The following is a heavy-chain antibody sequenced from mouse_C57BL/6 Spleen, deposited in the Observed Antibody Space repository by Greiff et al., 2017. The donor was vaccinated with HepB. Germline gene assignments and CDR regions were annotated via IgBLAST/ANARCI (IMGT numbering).Heavy chain of an antibody. Sequence: EVKLMESEGGLVQPGSSMKLSCTASGFTFSDYYMAWVRQVPEKGLEWVANINYDGSSTYYLDSLKSRFIISRDNAKNILYLQMSSLKSEDTATYYCARDQAYYSNYHWYFDVWGTGTTVTVSS. CDR2: INYDGSST. CDR3: ARDQAYYSNYHWYFDV. CDR1: GFTFSDYY. J-gene: IGHJ1*03. D-gene: IGHD2-5*01. V-gene: IGHV5-16*01.